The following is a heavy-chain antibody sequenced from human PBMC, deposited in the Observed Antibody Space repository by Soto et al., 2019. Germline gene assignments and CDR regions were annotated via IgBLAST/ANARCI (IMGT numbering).Heavy chain of an antibody. CDR3: AREWGLLPYYFMNV. Sequence: QVQLQESAPGLVKPSETLSLTCIVSGDSVTSGSYYWTWLRQPPGKGLEWIGYISYTGRTKYNPSLQSRVTISVDTSKNDFSLNLSSVTAADTAVYFCAREWGLLPYYFMNVWGHGTAVTVSS. V-gene: IGHV4-61*03. CDR1: GDSVTSGSYY. CDR2: ISYTGRT. D-gene: IGHD7-27*01. J-gene: IGHJ6*02.